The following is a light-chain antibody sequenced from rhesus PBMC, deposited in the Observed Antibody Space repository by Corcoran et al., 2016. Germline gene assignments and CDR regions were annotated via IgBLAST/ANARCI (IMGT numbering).Light chain of an antibody. Sequence: QAALTQPRSVSGSPGQSVTISCTGTSSDICGYNYVSWYQQHPGTAPKLMIYAVSKRPSGVSDRFSGSKSGNTASLTISGLQAEDEADYYCSSYAGSNTYIFGAGTRLTVL. CDR1: SSDICGYNY. CDR2: AVS. V-gene: IGLV2-32*02. CDR3: SSYAGSNTYI. J-gene: IGLJ1*01.